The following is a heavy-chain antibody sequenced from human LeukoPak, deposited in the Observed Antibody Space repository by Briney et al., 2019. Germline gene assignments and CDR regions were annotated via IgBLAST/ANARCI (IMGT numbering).Heavy chain of an antibody. J-gene: IGHJ4*02. Sequence: PGGSLRLSCAASGFTVSSNYMSWVRQAPGKGLEWVSVIYSGGSTYYADSVKGRFTISRDNAKNMVYLQVNSLRAEDTAVYYCARLASPSSWGQGNLVTVSS. V-gene: IGHV3-66*04. CDR1: GFTVSSNY. CDR3: ARLASPSS. CDR2: IYSGGST.